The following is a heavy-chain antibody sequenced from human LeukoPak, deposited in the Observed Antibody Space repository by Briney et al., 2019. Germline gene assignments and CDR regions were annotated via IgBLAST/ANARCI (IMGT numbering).Heavy chain of an antibody. V-gene: IGHV3-23*01. Sequence: GGSLRLSCAASGFAFSNCAMSWVRQAPDKGLEWVSSISGPGGTTYYTDSVKGRFTISRDNSKNTLYLQMNSLRAEDTAVYYCARDLRKGSYFDYWGQGTLVTVSS. CDR1: GFAFSNCA. CDR3: ARDLRKGSYFDY. D-gene: IGHD2-15*01. J-gene: IGHJ4*02. CDR2: ISGPGGTT.